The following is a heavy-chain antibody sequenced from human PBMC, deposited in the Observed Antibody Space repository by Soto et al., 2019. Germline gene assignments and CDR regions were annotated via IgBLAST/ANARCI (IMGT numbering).Heavy chain of an antibody. V-gene: IGHV3-30-3*01. CDR3: ARDDDVWSCYGRGGSPYGMDV. D-gene: IGHD3-3*01. Sequence: QVQLVESGGGVVQPGRSLRLSCAASGFIFNSYAMHWVRQAPGKGLEWVAVISYDGSNKYYADSAKGRFTISRDNSKNTLYLQMNSMRAEDTAVYYWARDDDVWSCYGRGGSPYGMDVWGQGTTVTVSS. CDR2: ISYDGSNK. J-gene: IGHJ6*02. CDR1: GFIFNSYA.